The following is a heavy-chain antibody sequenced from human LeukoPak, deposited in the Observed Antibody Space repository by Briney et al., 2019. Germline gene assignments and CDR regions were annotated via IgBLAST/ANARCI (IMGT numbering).Heavy chain of an antibody. CDR3: AKQTRGYYDSSGYQDY. V-gene: IGHV3-11*04. CDR1: GFTFSDYY. D-gene: IGHD3-22*01. CDR2: ISSSGSTI. Sequence: GGSLRLSCAASGFTFSDYYMSWIRQAPGKGLEWVSYISSSGSTIYYADSVKGRFTISRDNSKNTLYLQMNSLRAEDTAVYYCAKQTRGYYDSSGYQDYWGQGTLVTVSS. J-gene: IGHJ4*02.